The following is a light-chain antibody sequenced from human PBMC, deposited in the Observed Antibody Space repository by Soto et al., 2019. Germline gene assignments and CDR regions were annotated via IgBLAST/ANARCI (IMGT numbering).Light chain of an antibody. CDR2: EVS. CDR1: SSDVGGFNY. V-gene: IGLV2-14*01. CDR3: SSYTSSSTYV. Sequence: QSALTQPASASGSLGQSITISCTGTSSDVGGFNYVSWYQQHPGKAPKLMIYEVSNRPSGVSNRFSGSKSGNTASLTISGLQAEDEADYYCSSYTSSSTYVFGSGTKLTVL. J-gene: IGLJ1*01.